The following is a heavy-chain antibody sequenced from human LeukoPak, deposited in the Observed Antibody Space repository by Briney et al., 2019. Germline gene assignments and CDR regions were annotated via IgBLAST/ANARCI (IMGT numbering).Heavy chain of an antibody. CDR3: AGPSRGVRFDS. Sequence: PSETLSLTCTVSGGSISSSTYYWGCIRQPPGKGLEGVGSIYRSGDTYYNPSLKSPVAISIDTSKIQFTLKLGPVTAADTAFYCGAGPSRGVRFDSWGQGTLVTVSS. CDR1: GGSISSSTYY. CDR2: IYRSGDT. D-gene: IGHD3-10*01. J-gene: IGHJ5*01. V-gene: IGHV4-39*01.